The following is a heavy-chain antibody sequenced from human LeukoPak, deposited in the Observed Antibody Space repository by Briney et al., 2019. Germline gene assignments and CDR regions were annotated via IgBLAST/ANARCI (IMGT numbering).Heavy chain of an antibody. CDR1: GGSISSSSHY. V-gene: IGHV4-39*01. CDR3: ARIWSDSSGYYYFDY. J-gene: IGHJ4*02. CDR2: IDYSGSA. D-gene: IGHD3-22*01. Sequence: SETLSLTCTVSGGSISSSSHYWGWIRQPPRKGLEWIGSIDYSGSAYYNPSLKSRVTISVDTSKNQFSLKLSSVTAADTAVYYCARIWSDSSGYYYFDYWGQGTRVTVSS.